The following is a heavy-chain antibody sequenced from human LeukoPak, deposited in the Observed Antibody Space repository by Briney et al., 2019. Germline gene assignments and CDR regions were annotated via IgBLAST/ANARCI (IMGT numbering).Heavy chain of an antibody. CDR3: ARDTVETYYYDSSGYLFDY. CDR2: ISYDGSNK. J-gene: IGHJ4*02. Sequence: GGSLRLSCAASGFTFSSYAMHWVRQAPGKGLEWVAVISYDGSNKYYADSVKGRFTISRDNSKNTLYLQMNSLRAEDTAVYYCARDTVETYYYDSSGYLFDYWGQGTLVTVSS. V-gene: IGHV3-30*04. D-gene: IGHD3-22*01. CDR1: GFTFSSYA.